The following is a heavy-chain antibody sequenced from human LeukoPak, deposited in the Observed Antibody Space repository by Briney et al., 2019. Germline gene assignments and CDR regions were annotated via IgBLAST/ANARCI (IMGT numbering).Heavy chain of an antibody. V-gene: IGHV3-30*18. Sequence: GGSLRLSCAASGSTFSSYGMHWVRQAPGKGLEWVAVIPYDGSNKYYADSVKGRFTISRDNSKNTLYLQMNSLRAEDTAVYYCAKEGPDYWGQGTLVTVSS. J-gene: IGHJ4*02. CDR2: IPYDGSNK. CDR1: GSTFSSYG. CDR3: AKEGPDY.